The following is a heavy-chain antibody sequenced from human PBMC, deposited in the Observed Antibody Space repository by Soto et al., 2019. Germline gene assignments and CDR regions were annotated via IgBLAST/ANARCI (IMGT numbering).Heavy chain of an antibody. D-gene: IGHD5-18*01. CDR1: GYTFSNYG. V-gene: IGHV1-18*01. CDR3: ARDPGFGFGYSYAFAMDV. Sequence: QVQLVQSGAEVKKPGASVKVSCKASGYTFSNYGISWVRQGPGQGLEWMGWISGYNGNTHYEEKVQDRIKMTTDTSTSTPYRELRSLRSDATAVYFCARDPGFGFGYSYAFAMDVWGKGTTVTVSS. CDR2: ISGYNGNT. J-gene: IGHJ6*04.